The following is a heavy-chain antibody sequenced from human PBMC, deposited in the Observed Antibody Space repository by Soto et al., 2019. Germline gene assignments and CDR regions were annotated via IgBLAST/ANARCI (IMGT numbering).Heavy chain of an antibody. CDR3: ARVLQRNLAEGMYQYSGMAV. J-gene: IGHJ6*02. CDR2: ISAHTGNT. D-gene: IGHD2-2*01. V-gene: IGHV1-18*01. Sequence: QVQLVQSGGEVKKPGASVKVSCKTSGYTFGSYVTAWVRQAPGQGLEWMGWISAHTGNTVYSQNLQGSVTMTTATSTSTGSLELRSLRSDATAVYYCARVLQRNLAEGMYQYSGMAVWGQGTSVTVSS. CDR1: GYTFGSYV.